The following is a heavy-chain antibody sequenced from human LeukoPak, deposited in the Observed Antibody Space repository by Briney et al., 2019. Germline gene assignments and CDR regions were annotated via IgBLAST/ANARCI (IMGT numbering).Heavy chain of an antibody. Sequence: GASVKVSCKASGGTFSSYAISWVRQAPGQGLEWMGGIIPIFGTANYAQKFQGRVTITADESTSTAYMELSSLRSEDTAVYYCARGGLAARPLDYWGQGTLVTVSS. CDR3: ARGGLAARPLDY. CDR2: IIPIFGTA. D-gene: IGHD6-6*01. CDR1: GGTFSSYA. J-gene: IGHJ4*02. V-gene: IGHV1-69*13.